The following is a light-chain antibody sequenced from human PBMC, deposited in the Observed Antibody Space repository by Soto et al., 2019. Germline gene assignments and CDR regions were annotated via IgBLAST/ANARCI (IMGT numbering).Light chain of an antibody. V-gene: IGKV1-5*03. J-gene: IGKJ5*01. CDR3: QQYNSYSIT. CDR1: QSISSW. Sequence: DIQMTHSPSTLSASVGDRVTITCRASQSISSWLAWYQQKPGKAPKLLIYKASSLESGVPSRFSGSGSGTEFTLTISSLQPDDFATYYGQQYNSYSITFGQGTRLEIK. CDR2: KAS.